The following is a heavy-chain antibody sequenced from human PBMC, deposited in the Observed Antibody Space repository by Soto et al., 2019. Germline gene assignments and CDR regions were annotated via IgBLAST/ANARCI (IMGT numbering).Heavy chain of an antibody. CDR1: GFTFSTYW. CDR2: INSDGSST. CDR3: NNWFDP. Sequence: EVQLVESGGGLVQPGGSLRLSCAASGFTFSTYWMHWVRHAPGKRLVWVSRINSDGSSTYYADSVKGRVTISRDNAKNTLYLQMNSLRAEDTAVYYCNNWFDPWGQGTLVTVSS. J-gene: IGHJ5*02. V-gene: IGHV3-74*01.